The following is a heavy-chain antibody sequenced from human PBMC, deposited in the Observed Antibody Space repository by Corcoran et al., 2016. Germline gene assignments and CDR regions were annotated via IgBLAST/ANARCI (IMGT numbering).Heavy chain of an antibody. D-gene: IGHD3-3*01. CDR1: EFTFSSYG. J-gene: IGHJ6*02. CDR3: AKGKIFGVVTAPALGGMDV. V-gene: IGHV3-30*18. CDR2: ISYDGSNK. Sequence: QVQLVESGGGVVQPGRSLRLSCAASEFTFSSYGMHWVRQAPGKGLEWVAIISYDGSNKYYADSVKCRFTISRDNSKNTLYLQMNSLRVEKTAGYYCAKGKIFGVVTAPALGGMDVWGPGTTVTVSS.